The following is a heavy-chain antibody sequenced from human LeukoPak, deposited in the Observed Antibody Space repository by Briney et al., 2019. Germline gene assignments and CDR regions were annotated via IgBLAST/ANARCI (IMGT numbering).Heavy chain of an antibody. Sequence: SETLSLTCAVYGGSFSGYYWSWIRQPPGKGLEWIGEINHSGSTNSNPSLKSRVTISVDTSKDQFSLKLSSVTAADTAVYYCARGSSSSNYFDYWGQGTLVTVSS. CDR2: INHSGST. CDR1: GGSFSGYY. CDR3: ARGSSSSNYFDY. V-gene: IGHV4-34*01. D-gene: IGHD6-6*01. J-gene: IGHJ4*02.